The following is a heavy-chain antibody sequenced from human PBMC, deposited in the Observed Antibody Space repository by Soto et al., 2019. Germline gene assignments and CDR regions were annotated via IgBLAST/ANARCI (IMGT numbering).Heavy chain of an antibody. D-gene: IGHD3-16*01. CDR3: TKDTFYDYVWGSEDS. J-gene: IGHJ4*02. Sequence: EVQLVESGGGLVQPGRSLRLSCAASGFTFDDYAMHWVRQTPGKGLEWVSGINLNGNNIGYADSVKGRFTISRDNAKNSLYLQMNSLRPEDTALYYCTKDTFYDYVWGSEDSWGQGTLVTVS. CDR1: GFTFDDYA. V-gene: IGHV3-9*01. CDR2: INLNGNNI.